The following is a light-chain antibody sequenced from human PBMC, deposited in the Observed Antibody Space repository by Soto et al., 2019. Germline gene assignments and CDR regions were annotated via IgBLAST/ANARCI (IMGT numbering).Light chain of an antibody. CDR3: QQSYSTPPWT. J-gene: IGKJ1*01. Sequence: DIQMTQSPSSLSASVGDRVTITCRASQSISSYLNWDQQKPGKAPKLLIYAASSLQSGVPSRFSGSGSGTDFTLTISSLQPEDFANYYCQQSYSTPPWTFGQGNKVEIK. CDR2: AAS. CDR1: QSISSY. V-gene: IGKV1-39*01.